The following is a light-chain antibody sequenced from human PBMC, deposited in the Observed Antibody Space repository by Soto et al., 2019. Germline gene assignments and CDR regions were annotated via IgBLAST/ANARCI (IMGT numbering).Light chain of an antibody. Sequence: EIVLTQSPATLSLSPGERATLSCGASQSVISSYLAWYQQKPGLAPRLLIYDASSRATGIPDRFSGSGSGTDFTLTISRLEPEDFAVYYCPQYGSSPITFGQGTRLEIK. J-gene: IGKJ5*01. CDR3: PQYGSSPIT. CDR1: QSVISSY. CDR2: DAS. V-gene: IGKV3D-20*01.